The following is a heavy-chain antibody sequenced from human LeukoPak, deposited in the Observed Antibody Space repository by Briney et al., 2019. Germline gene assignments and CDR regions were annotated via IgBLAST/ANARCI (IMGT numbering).Heavy chain of an antibody. CDR2: INHSGST. D-gene: IGHD3-3*01. CDR3: ARGGYDFWSGMPYYFDY. CDR1: GGSFSGYY. Sequence: PSETLSLTCAVYGGSFSGYYWSWIRQPPGKGLEWLGEINHSGSTNYNPSLKSRVTISVDRSKNQFSLKLSSVTAADTAVYYCARGGYDFWSGMPYYFDYWGQGTLVTVSS. V-gene: IGHV4-34*01. J-gene: IGHJ4*02.